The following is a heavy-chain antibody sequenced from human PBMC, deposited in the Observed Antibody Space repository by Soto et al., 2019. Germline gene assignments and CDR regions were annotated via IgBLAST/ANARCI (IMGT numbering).Heavy chain of an antibody. CDR1: GGSFSGYY. Sequence: QVQLQQWGAGLLKPSETLSLTCAVYGGSFSGYYWSWIRQPPGKGLEWIGEINHSGSTNYNPSLKSRVTISVDTSKNQFSLNLSSVTAADTAVYYCASTYPWLRYYERWGQGTLVTVSS. D-gene: IGHD5-12*01. CDR2: INHSGST. V-gene: IGHV4-34*01. CDR3: ASTYPWLRYYER. J-gene: IGHJ4*02.